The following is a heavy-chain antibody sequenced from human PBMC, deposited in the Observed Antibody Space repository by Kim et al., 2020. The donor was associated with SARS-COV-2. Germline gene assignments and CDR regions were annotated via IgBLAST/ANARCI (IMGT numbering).Heavy chain of an antibody. CDR3: VKGGSGWYDY. J-gene: IGHJ4*02. D-gene: IGHD6-19*01. CDR1: GFTFSSYA. V-gene: IGHV3-64D*09. CDR2: ISSNGGST. Sequence: GGSLRLSCSASGFTFSSYAMHWVRQAPGKGLEYVSAISSNGGSTYYADSVKGRFTISRDNAKNTLYLQMSSLRAGDTAVYYCVKGGSGWYDYWGQGTLVTVSS.